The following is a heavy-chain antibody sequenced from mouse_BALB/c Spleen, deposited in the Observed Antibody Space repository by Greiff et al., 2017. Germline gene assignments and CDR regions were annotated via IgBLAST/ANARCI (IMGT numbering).Heavy chain of an antibody. CDR1: GYSFTGYC. CDR3: SRRNYGSYGDIDY. J-gene: IGHJ4*01. CDR2: INPYNGDT. D-gene: IGHD2-1*01. V-gene: IGHV1-20*02. Sequence: VQLQQSGPELVKPGASVKISCKASGYSFTGYCMNWVMQSHGKSLEWIGRINPYNGDTFYNQKFKGQATLTVDKSSSTAHMELRSLASEDSAVLYCSRRNYGSYGDIDYWGQGTSVTVSS.